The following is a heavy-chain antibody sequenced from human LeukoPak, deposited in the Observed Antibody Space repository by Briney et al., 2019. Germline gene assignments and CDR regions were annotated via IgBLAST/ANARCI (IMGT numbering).Heavy chain of an antibody. CDR1: GFTFSSYD. Sequence: PGGSLRLSCAASGFTFSSYDMHWVRQATGKGLEWVSAIGTAGDTYYPGSVKGRFTISRENAKNSLYLQMNSLRAGDTAVYYCARGVLSSGWYYFDCWGQGTLVTVSS. CDR2: IGTAGDT. V-gene: IGHV3-13*04. D-gene: IGHD6-19*01. J-gene: IGHJ4*02. CDR3: ARGVLSSGWYYFDC.